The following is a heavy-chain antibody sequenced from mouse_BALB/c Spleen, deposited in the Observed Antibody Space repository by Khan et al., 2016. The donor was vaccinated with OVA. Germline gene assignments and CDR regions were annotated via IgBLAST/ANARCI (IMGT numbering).Heavy chain of an antibody. CDR3: ARLYAMDY. Sequence: EVHVVESGGGLVKPGGSLKLSCAASGFTFSSYAMSWVRQTPEKRLEWVATISSGGSDTYYPDSVKGRFTISRDNANNTLYLQMSSLRSEDTAMYYCARLYAMDYWGQGTSVTVSS. CDR2: ISSGGSDT. V-gene: IGHV5-9-3*01. CDR1: GFTFSSYA. J-gene: IGHJ4*01.